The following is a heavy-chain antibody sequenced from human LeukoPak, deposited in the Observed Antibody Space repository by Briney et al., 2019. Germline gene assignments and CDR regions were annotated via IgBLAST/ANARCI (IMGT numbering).Heavy chain of an antibody. J-gene: IGHJ3*02. V-gene: IGHV4-34*01. CDR2: INHSGST. Sequence: SETLSLTCAVYGGSFSGYYWSWIRQPPGKGLEWIGEINHSGSTNYNPSLKSRVTISVDTSKNQFSLKLSSVTAADTAVYYCARGANRLYCSSTSSIPRRCGAFDIWGQGTKVTVSS. CDR3: ARGANRLYCSSTSSIPRRCGAFDI. CDR1: GGSFSGYY. D-gene: IGHD2-2*01.